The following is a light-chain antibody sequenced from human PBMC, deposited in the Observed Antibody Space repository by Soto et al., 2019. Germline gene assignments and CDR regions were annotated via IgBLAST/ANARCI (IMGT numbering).Light chain of an antibody. CDR1: QSVSSSY. CDR2: GAS. Sequence: EIVLPQSPGTLSLSPGERATLSCRASQSVSSSYLAWYQQKPGQAPRLLIYGASSRATGIPDRFSGSGSGTDFTLTITRLEPEDFAMYYCQQYGSSPYTFGQWTKLEIK. CDR3: QQYGSSPYT. J-gene: IGKJ2*01. V-gene: IGKV3-20*01.